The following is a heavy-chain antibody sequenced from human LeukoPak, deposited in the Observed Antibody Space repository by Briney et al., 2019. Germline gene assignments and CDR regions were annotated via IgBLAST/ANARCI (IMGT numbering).Heavy chain of an antibody. CDR2: INGGGSS. V-gene: IGHV3-23*01. CDR3: AKGQGYNYGDSIDY. J-gene: IGHJ4*02. Sequence: GGSLRLSCAASGFTFNNYAMTWVRQAPGKGLEWVSVINGGGSSYYSDSVKGRFTVSRDNSKNTLYLQMNSLRDEDTAVYYCAKGQGYNYGDSIDYWGQGTLVTVSS. D-gene: IGHD5-18*01. CDR1: GFTFNNYA.